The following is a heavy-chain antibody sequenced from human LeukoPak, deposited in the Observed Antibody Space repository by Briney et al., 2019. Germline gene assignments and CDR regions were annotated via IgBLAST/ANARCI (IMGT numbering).Heavy chain of an antibody. J-gene: IGHJ6*03. CDR1: GSTFSSYG. V-gene: IGHV3-33*06. CDR2: IWYDGSDK. D-gene: IGHD5-24*01. Sequence: GGSLRLSCAASGSTFSSYGMHWVRQAPGKGLEWVAVIWYDGSDKYYADSVKGRFTISRDNSKNTLYLQMNSLRAEDTAVYYCAKDFARIGGGYNWGGYYMDVWGKGTTVTVSS. CDR3: AKDFARIGGGYNWGGYYMDV.